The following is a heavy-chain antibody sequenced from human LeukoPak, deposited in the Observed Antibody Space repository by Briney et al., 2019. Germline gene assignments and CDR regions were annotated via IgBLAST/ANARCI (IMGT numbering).Heavy chain of an antibody. CDR3: ARDAFWSGYYPSYYNYYYYMDV. Sequence: SQTLSLTCTVSGGSISSGSYYWSWIRQPAGKGLEWIGRIYTSGSTNYNPSLKSRVTISVDTSKNQFSLKLSSVTAADTAVYYCARDAFWSGYYPSYYNYYYYMDVWGKGTTVTVSS. D-gene: IGHD3-3*01. J-gene: IGHJ6*03. CDR2: IYTSGST. CDR1: GGSISSGSYY. V-gene: IGHV4-61*02.